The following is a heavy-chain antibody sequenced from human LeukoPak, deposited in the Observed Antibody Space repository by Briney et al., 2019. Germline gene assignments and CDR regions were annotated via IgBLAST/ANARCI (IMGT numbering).Heavy chain of an antibody. CDR3: AKAPRMTTVTTIDY. J-gene: IGHJ4*02. Sequence: GGSLRLSCAASGFTFSSYAMSWVRQAPGKGLEWVSAISGSGGSTYYADSVKGRFTISRDNSKNTLYLQMNSLRAEDTAVYYCAKAPRMTTVTTIDYWGQETLVTVSS. V-gene: IGHV3-23*01. CDR1: GFTFSSYA. D-gene: IGHD4-17*01. CDR2: ISGSGGST.